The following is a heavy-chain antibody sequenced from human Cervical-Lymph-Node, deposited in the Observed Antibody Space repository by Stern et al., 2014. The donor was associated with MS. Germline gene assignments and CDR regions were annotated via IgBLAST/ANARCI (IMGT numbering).Heavy chain of an antibody. CDR1: GGSIRRNY. CDR2: IYYSGST. Sequence: QLQESGPGLVKPAETLSLTCTVSGGSIRRNYWSWIRQPPGKGLEWIGDIYYSGSTNYNPSLKSRVTISIDTSKNQFSLNLTSVTAADTAVYYCARDLATVGWFDPWGQGTLVTVSS. J-gene: IGHJ5*02. CDR3: ARDLATVGWFDP. D-gene: IGHD4-23*01. V-gene: IGHV4-59*01.